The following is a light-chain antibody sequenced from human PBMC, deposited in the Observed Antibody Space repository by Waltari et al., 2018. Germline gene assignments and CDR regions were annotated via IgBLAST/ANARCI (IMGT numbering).Light chain of an antibody. CDR3: SSFTDTHTLL. CDR1: RPLAGTSNC. Sequence: QSALTHPASVSGSPGQSTTLPSPAPRPLAGTSNCVSRSPHPPRKPPHPTHPTSTPRSQQHPGRAPQLMIYDVTERPSGISYRFSGSKSANTASLTISGLLPEDEAIYYCSSFTDTHTLLFGGGTTVTVL. V-gene: IGLV2-14*03. J-gene: IGLJ2*01. CDR2: DVT.